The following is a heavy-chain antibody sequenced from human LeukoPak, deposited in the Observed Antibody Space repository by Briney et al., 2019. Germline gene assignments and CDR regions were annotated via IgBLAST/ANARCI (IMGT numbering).Heavy chain of an antibody. V-gene: IGHV3-66*02. Sequence: GGSLRLSCAASGFTVSSNYMSWVRQAPGKGLEWVSVIYSGDSTYYADSVKGRFTISRDNSKNTLYLQMNSLRAEDTAVYYCARDRPYYSSSWWDDYWGQGTLVTVSS. CDR2: IYSGDST. CDR1: GFTVSSNY. CDR3: ARDRPYYSSSWWDDY. D-gene: IGHD6-13*01. J-gene: IGHJ4*02.